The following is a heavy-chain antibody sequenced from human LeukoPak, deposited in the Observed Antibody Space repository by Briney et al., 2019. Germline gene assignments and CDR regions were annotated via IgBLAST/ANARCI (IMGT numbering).Heavy chain of an antibody. D-gene: IGHD3-10*02. CDR2: ISSSGSTI. CDR1: GFTFSSYE. CDR3: AELGITMIGGV. J-gene: IGHJ6*04. Sequence: TGGSLRLSCAASGFTFSSYEMNWVRQAPGKGLEWVSYISSSGSTIYYADSVKGRFTISRDNAKNSLCLQMNSLRAEDTAVYCCAELGITMIGGVWGKGTTVTISS. V-gene: IGHV3-48*03.